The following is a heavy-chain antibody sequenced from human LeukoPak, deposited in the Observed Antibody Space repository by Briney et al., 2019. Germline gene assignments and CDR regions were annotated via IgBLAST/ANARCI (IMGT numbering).Heavy chain of an antibody. CDR2: IWYDGSNK. CDR3: ARDKSRYYDFWSGYLDY. V-gene: IGHV3-33*01. CDR1: GFTFSSYG. D-gene: IGHD3-3*01. J-gene: IGHJ4*02. Sequence: GSLRLSCAASGFTFSSYGMHWVRQAPGKGLEWVAVIWYDGSNKYYADSVKGRFTISRDNSKNTLYLQMNSLRAEDTAVYYCARDKSRYYDFWSGYLDYWGQGTLVTVSS.